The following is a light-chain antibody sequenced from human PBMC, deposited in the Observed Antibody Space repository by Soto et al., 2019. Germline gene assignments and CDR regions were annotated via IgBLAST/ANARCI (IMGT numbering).Light chain of an antibody. CDR2: GAS. CDR3: QQYNNWPWT. CDR1: QSVSSD. J-gene: IGKJ1*01. Sequence: EKVMTQSLATLSVSPGERATLSCRASQSVSSDLAWYQQKPGQAPRLLIYGASTRATGIPARFSGSGSGTEFTLIISSLQSEDFAVYFCQQYNNWPWTFGQGTKVEIK. V-gene: IGKV3-15*01.